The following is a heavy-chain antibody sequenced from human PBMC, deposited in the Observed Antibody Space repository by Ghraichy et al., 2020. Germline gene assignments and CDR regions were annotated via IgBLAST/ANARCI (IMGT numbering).Heavy chain of an antibody. D-gene: IGHD1-26*01. CDR3: ARDPTLGAPDYFDY. CDR2: MSPDGGIK. Sequence: GESLNISCAASGFTFSSYILHWVRQVPGKGLEWVAVMSPDGGIKLYADSVKDRFTISRDNAKNTMYLEMNDLRAEDTALYYCARDPTLGAPDYFDYWGQGILVTVSS. V-gene: IGHV3-30*04. J-gene: IGHJ4*02. CDR1: GFTFSSYI.